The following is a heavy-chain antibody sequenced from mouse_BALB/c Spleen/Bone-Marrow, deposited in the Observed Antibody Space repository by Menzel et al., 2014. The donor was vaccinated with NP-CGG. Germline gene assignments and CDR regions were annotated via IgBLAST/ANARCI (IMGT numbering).Heavy chain of an antibody. Sequence: EVQVVESGAELVKPGASVKLSCTASGFNIKDTYMHWVKQRPEQGLEWIGRIDLADGNTKYDPKFQGKATLTADTSSNTAYLQLSRLRSEDTDVYYCARVQILRSTGLDYWGQGTTLTVSS. J-gene: IGHJ2*01. D-gene: IGHD1-1*01. V-gene: IGHV14-3*02. CDR3: ARVQILRSTGLDY. CDR1: GFNIKDTY. CDR2: IDLADGNT.